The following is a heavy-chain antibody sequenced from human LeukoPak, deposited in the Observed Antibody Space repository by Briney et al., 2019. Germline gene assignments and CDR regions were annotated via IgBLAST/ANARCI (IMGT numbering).Heavy chain of an antibody. J-gene: IGHJ6*02. Sequence: SVKVSCKASGGTFSSYAISWVRQAPGQGLVWMGGVIPIFGTANYAQKFQGRVTITADESTSTAYMELSSLRSEDTAVYYCARDGSTSEFIYYYGMDVWGQGTTVTVSS. CDR1: GGTFSSYA. CDR3: ARDGSTSEFIYYYGMDV. CDR2: VIPIFGTA. V-gene: IGHV1-69*01. D-gene: IGHD2-2*01.